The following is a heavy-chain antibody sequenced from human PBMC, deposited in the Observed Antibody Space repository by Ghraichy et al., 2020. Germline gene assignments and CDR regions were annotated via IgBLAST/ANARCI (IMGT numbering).Heavy chain of an antibody. D-gene: IGHD3-22*01. J-gene: IGHJ4*02. CDR3: AITATSGFQAY. CDR1: GYTVTGYY. Sequence: ASVKVSCKASGYTVTGYYMHWVRQAPGQGLEWLGRINSNTGDTNFAPKFQGRVTMTTNTSINTAFVELSRLTSDDTAVYYCAITATSGFQAYWGQGSLVTVSS. V-gene: IGHV1-2*06. CDR2: INSNTGDT.